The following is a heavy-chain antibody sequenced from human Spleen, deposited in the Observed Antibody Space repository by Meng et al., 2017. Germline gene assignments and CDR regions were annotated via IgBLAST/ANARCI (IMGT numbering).Heavy chain of an antibody. CDR3: AREVPRKYFDL. CDR1: GGSISSSNW. V-gene: IGHV4-4*02. Sequence: QVQLQESGPGLVEPSGTLSLTCAVSGGSISSSNWWSWLRQPPGKGLEWIGEMYHTGSPNYNPSLKSRVTFSVDKSKNEFSLKLSSVTAADTAVYYCAREVPRKYFDLWGRGTLVTVS. J-gene: IGHJ2*01. D-gene: IGHD1-14*01. CDR2: MYHTGSP.